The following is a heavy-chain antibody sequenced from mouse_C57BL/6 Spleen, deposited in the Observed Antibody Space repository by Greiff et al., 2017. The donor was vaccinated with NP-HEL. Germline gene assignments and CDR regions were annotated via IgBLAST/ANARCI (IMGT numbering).Heavy chain of an antibody. CDR1: GFTFSDYG. D-gene: IGHD1-1*01. V-gene: IGHV5-17*01. CDR3: ARGELITTVVATDAMDY. Sequence: EVQRVESGGGLVKPGGSLKLSCAASGFTFSDYGMHWVRQAPEKGLEWVAYISSGSSTIYYADTVKGRFTISRDNAKNTLFLQMTSLRSEDTAMYYCARGELITTVVATDAMDYWGQGTSVTVSS. CDR2: ISSGSSTI. J-gene: IGHJ4*01.